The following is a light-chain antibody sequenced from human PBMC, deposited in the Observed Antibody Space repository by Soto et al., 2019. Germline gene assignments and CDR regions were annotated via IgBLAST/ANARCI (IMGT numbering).Light chain of an antibody. J-gene: IGLJ2*01. CDR3: SSNAGSNNLV. CDR1: SSDVGDYNY. Sequence: QSVLTQPPSASGTPGQSVTIPCTGTSSDVGDYNYVSWYQQHPGKAPKLVIYEVSRRPSGVPDRFSGSKSGNTAPLTVSGLQAEDEADYYCSSNAGSNNLVFGGGTKLTVL. CDR2: EVS. V-gene: IGLV2-8*01.